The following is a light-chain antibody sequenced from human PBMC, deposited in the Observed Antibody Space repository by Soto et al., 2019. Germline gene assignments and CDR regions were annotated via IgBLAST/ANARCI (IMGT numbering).Light chain of an antibody. CDR1: QSVSIN. J-gene: IGKJ5*01. CDR2: NAS. V-gene: IGKV3-11*01. Sequence: VMTQSPAPLSVSPGQRATLSCRASQSVSINLAWYQQKPGQPPGLLIYNASNRTTGIPARFSGSGSGTDFTLTISSLGPEDFAVYYCQQRGDWPPITFGQGTRLEI. CDR3: QQRGDWPPIT.